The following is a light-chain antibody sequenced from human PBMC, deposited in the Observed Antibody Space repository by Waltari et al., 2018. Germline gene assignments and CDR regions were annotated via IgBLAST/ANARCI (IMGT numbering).Light chain of an antibody. V-gene: IGKV3-15*01. CDR3: QQYNDWPLYT. CDR2: DAS. J-gene: IGKJ2*01. Sequence: EIVMTQSPATLSVSPGERVTLSCRASKSVSSNLAWYQQEHGQAPRLLIYDASTRATGIPTRFSGSGSGTEFTLTISSLQSEDFAVYYCQQYNDWPLYTFGQGTKLEIK. CDR1: KSVSSN.